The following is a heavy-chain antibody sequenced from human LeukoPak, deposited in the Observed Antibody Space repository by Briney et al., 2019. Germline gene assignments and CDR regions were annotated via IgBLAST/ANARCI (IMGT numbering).Heavy chain of an antibody. CDR3: SRHRAYCKRGNYYTSYYFDN. Sequence: SETLSLTCTVSGGTINNSSYFWGWLRQSPGKELEWVASIYYRGSSYYNPSLQSRVTIFLYTSARQLSLRLYSVTAADTAVYSYSRHRAYCKRGNYYTSYYFDNWGPGTLVTVAS. V-gene: IGHV4-39*01. J-gene: IGHJ4*02. CDR2: IYYRGSS. D-gene: IGHD3-3*01. CDR1: GGTINNSSYF.